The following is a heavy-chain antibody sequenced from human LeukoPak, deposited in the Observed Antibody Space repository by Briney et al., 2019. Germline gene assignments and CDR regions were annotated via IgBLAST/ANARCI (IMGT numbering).Heavy chain of an antibody. V-gene: IGHV4-39*07. CDR2: IYYSGST. Sequence: SETLSLTCTVSGGSISSSSYYWGWIRQPPGKGLEWIGSIYYSGSTYYNPSLKSRVTISVDTSKNQFSLKLSSVTAADTAVYYCARVGSSGWLYYYYYYMDVWGKGTTVTISS. CDR3: ARVGSSGWLYYYYYYMDV. J-gene: IGHJ6*03. D-gene: IGHD6-19*01. CDR1: GGSISSSSYY.